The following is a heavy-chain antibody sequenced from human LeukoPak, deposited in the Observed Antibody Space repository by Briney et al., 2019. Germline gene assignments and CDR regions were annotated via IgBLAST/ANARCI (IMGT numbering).Heavy chain of an antibody. J-gene: IGHJ4*02. D-gene: IGHD6-6*01. CDR2: ITDSGGDT. CDR1: GFTFNIYA. CDR3: AKGSSSSRPYYFDF. V-gene: IGHV3-23*01. Sequence: GGSLRLFCTASGFTFNIYAMGWVRQAPGKGLEWVSAITDSGGDTYHADSVKDRLTISRDNSKNTLYLQMNSLRVEDTAVYYCAKGSSSSRPYYFDFWGQGTLVTVSS.